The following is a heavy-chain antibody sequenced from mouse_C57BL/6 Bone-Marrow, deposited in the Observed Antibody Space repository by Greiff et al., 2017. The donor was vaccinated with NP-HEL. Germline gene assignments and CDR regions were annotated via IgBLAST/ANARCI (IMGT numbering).Heavy chain of an antibody. CDR1: GYTFTSYW. CDR2: IHPNSGGT. Sequence: QVQLQQPGAELVKPGASVKLSCKASGYTFTSYWMHWVKQRPGQGLEWIGMIHPNSGGTNYNEKFQSKATLTVDKSSSTAYMQLSSLTSEDSAVYYCARNYCSSGFADWGKGTLVTVSA. CDR3: ARNYCSSGFAD. J-gene: IGHJ3*01. D-gene: IGHD1-1*01. V-gene: IGHV1-64*01.